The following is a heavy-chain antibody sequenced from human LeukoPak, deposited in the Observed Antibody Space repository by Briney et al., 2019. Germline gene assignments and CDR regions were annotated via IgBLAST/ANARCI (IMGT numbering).Heavy chain of an antibody. CDR1: GGSISSYY. CDR3: ARGSSAVAGTGIDY. CDR2: IYYSGST. J-gene: IGHJ4*02. Sequence: PSETLSLTCTVSGGSISSYYWSWIRQPPGKGLEWIGYIYYSGSTNYNPSLKSRVTISVDTSKNQFSLKLSSVTAADTAVYYCARGSSAVAGTGIDYWGQATLVTVSS. D-gene: IGHD6-19*01. V-gene: IGHV4-59*12.